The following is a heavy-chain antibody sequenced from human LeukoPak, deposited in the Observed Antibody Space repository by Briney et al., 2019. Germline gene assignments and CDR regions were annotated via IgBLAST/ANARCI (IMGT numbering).Heavy chain of an antibody. V-gene: IGHV4-39*07. Sequence: SETLSLTCTVSGGSISSSSYYWGWIRQPPGKGLEWIGSIYYSGSTNYNPSLKSRVTISVDTSKNQFSLKLSSVTAADTAVYYCARGPRYFDWLLHYYYMDVWGKGTTVTVSS. J-gene: IGHJ6*03. CDR3: ARGPRYFDWLLHYYYMDV. D-gene: IGHD3-9*01. CDR2: IYYSGST. CDR1: GGSISSSSYY.